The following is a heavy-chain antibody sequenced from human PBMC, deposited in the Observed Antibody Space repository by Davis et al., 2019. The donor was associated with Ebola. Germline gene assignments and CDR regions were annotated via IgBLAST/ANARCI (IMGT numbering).Heavy chain of an antibody. CDR1: GGSISSYY. Sequence: PSETLSLTCTVPGGSISSYYWSWIRQPAGKGLEWIGRIYTSGSTNYNPSLKSRVTMSVDTSKNQFSLKLSSVTAADTAVYYCARDDQASNYDFWSGYYNGWFDPWGQGTLVTVSS. CDR2: IYTSGST. D-gene: IGHD3-3*01. CDR3: ARDDQASNYDFWSGYYNGWFDP. J-gene: IGHJ5*02. V-gene: IGHV4-4*07.